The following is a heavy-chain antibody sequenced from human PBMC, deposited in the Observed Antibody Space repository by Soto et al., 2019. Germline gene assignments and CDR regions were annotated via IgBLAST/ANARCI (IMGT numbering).Heavy chain of an antibody. V-gene: IGHV3-7*01. CDR2: IKKDGSEK. CDR1: GFTFSSYW. Sequence: GGSLRLSCAASGFTFSSYWMSWVRQAPGKGLEWVANIKKDGSEKYYVDSVKGRFTISRDNAKNSLYLQMNSLRAEDTAVYYCAGGHVLRYFDWPDWGQGTLVTVSS. CDR3: AGGHVLRYFDWPD. J-gene: IGHJ4*02. D-gene: IGHD3-9*01.